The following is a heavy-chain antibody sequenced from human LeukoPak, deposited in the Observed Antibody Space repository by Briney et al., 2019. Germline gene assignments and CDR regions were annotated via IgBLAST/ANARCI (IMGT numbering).Heavy chain of an antibody. V-gene: IGHV4-39*07. D-gene: IGHD2-8*01. CDR1: GGSITSTKYF. CDR2: ISSSGTA. CDR3: AGLGVMVLVYQFEY. J-gene: IGHJ4*02. Sequence: SETLSLTCAVSGGSITSTKYFWGRIRQPPGKELELIGIISSSGTADYNPSLKSRVTISTDTSKNQFSLKLTSVTAADTAVYYCAGLGVMVLVYQFEYWGRGTPVTVSS.